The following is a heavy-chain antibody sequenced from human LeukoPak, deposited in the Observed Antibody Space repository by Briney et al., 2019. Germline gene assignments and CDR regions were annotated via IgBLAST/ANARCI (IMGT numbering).Heavy chain of an antibody. V-gene: IGHV3-21*01. D-gene: IGHD3-10*01. CDR3: ARAPVVRGVFGWFDF. J-gene: IGHJ5*01. CDR2: ISSSSSYI. Sequence: GGSLRLSCAASGFTFSSYSMNWVRQAPGKGLEWVSSISSSSSYIYYADSVKGRFTISRDNAKNSLYLQMNSLRAEDTAVYYCARAPVVRGVFGWFDFWGQGVLVTVSS. CDR1: GFTFSSYS.